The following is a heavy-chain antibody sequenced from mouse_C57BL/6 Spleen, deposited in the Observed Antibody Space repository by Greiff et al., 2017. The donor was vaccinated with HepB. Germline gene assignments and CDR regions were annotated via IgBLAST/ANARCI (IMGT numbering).Heavy chain of an antibody. V-gene: IGHV1-18*01. D-gene: IGHD1-1*01. CDR3: ARRVYGISYWYFDV. Sequence: EVQLQQSGPELVKPGASVKIPCKASGYTFTDYNMDWVKQSHGKSLEWIGDINPNNGGTIYNQKFKGKATLTVDKSSSTAYMELRSLTSEDTAVYYCARRVYGISYWYFDVWGTGTTVTVSS. CDR1: GYTFTDYN. CDR2: INPNNGGT. J-gene: IGHJ1*03.